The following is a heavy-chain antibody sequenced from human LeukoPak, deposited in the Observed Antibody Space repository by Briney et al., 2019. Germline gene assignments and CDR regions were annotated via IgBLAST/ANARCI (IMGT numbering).Heavy chain of an antibody. CDR1: GYTLTELS. CDR2: FDPEDGET. D-gene: IGHD3-22*01. Sequence: ASVKVSCKVSGYTLTELSMHWVRQAPGKGLEWMGGFDPEDGETIYAQKFQGRVTMTEDTSTDTAYMELSSLRSGDTAVYYCTTAAAYYERRFDYWGQGTLVTVSS. V-gene: IGHV1-24*01. J-gene: IGHJ4*02. CDR3: TTAAAYYERRFDY.